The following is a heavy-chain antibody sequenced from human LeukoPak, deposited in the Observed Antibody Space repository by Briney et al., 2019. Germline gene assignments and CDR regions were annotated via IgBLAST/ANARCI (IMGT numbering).Heavy chain of an antibody. CDR2: IYNNGNA. CDR3: ARGLVVPSATT. D-gene: IGHD2-2*01. CDR1: GGSISSGGDF. J-gene: IGHJ3*01. Sequence: SETLSLTCTVSGGSISSGGDFWTWIRQLPEKGLEWIGYIYNNGNAYYNPSLKSRITISVDTSRNQFSLKLSPVTAADTAVYYCARGLVVPSATTWGQGTTVTVSS. V-gene: IGHV4-31*03.